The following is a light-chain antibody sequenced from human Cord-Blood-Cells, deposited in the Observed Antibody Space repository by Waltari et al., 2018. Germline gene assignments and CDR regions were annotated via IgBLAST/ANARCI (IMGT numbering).Light chain of an antibody. J-gene: IGKJ2*01. CDR1: QSLLHSNGYNY. CDR2: LGS. V-gene: IGKV2-28*01. CDR3: MQALQTPPYT. Sequence: DIVMTQSPLSLPVTPGEPASISSRPSQSLLHSNGYNYLDWYLQKPGQSPQLLIYLGSNRASGVPDRFSGSGSGTDFTLKISRVEAEDVGVYYCMQALQTPPYTFGQGTKLEIK.